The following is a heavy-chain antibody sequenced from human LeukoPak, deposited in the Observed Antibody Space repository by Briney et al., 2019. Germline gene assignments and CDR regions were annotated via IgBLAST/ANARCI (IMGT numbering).Heavy chain of an antibody. J-gene: IGHJ3*02. CDR2: IYHSGST. V-gene: IGHV4-38-2*01. Sequence: PSETLSLTCAVPGYSISSGYYWGWIRQPPGKGLEWIGSIYHSGSTYYNPSLKSRVTISVDTSKNQFSLKLSSVTAADTAVYYCARKYAFDIWGQGTMVTVSS. CDR1: GYSISSGYY. CDR3: ARKYAFDI.